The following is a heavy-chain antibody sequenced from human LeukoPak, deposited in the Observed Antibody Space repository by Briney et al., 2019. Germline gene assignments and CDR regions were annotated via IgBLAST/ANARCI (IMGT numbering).Heavy chain of an antibody. CDR3: GRIPAAGSLKGSFDI. D-gene: IGHD6-13*01. V-gene: IGHV5-51*06. J-gene: IGHJ3*02. Sequence: GESLKISYKGSGYSFTSYWIGWVRQMPGKGLEWMGIIYPGASDTTYSPSFQGQVTISADKSISTAYLQWSSLKASDSAMYYCGRIPAAGSLKGSFDIWGQGTMVTVSS. CDR1: GYSFTSYW. CDR2: IYPGASDT.